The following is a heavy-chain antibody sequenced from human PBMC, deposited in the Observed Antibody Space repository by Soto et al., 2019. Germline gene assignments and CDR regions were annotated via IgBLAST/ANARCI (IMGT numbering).Heavy chain of an antibody. J-gene: IGHJ4*02. V-gene: IGHV4-31*03. D-gene: IGHD3-22*01. Sequence: PSETLSLTCTVSGGSISSNYYYWNWIRQHPGKGLEWIASIYHSGSTFYNPSLKSRVTISVDTSKKQFSLKLSSVTAADTALYYCASSPYYYDSSGYPYFDSWGQGTLVTVSS. CDR3: ASSPYYYDSSGYPYFDS. CDR1: GGSISSNYYY. CDR2: IYHSGST.